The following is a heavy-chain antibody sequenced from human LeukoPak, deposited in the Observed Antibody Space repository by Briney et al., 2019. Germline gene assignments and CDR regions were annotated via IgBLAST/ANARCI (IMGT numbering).Heavy chain of an antibody. CDR3: ARDNSPGWFGP. CDR1: GFIFSSRW. Sequence: PGGSLRLSCAASGFIFSSRWMHWVRRGPGKGLEWVSRIKMDGSSIDYADSVRGRFTVSRCNAKNTLYLEMNSLRVEDTAVYYCARDNSPGWFGPWGQGALVTVSS. J-gene: IGHJ5*02. CDR2: IKMDGSSI. V-gene: IGHV3-74*01. D-gene: IGHD4-11*01.